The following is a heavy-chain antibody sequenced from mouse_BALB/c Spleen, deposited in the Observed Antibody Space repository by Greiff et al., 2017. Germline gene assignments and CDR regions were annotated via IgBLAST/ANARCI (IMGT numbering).Heavy chain of an antibody. CDR3: AREGGNYAMDY. J-gene: IGHJ4*01. CDR1: GFSLTGYG. D-gene: IGHD1-1*02. CDR2: IWGDGST. Sequence: QVQLQQSGHGLVAPSQSLSITCTVSGFSLTGYGVNWVRQPPGKGLEWLGMIWGDGSTDYNSALKSRLSISKDNSKSQVFLKMNSLQTDDTARYYCAREGGNYAMDYWGQGTSVTVSS. V-gene: IGHV2-6-7*01.